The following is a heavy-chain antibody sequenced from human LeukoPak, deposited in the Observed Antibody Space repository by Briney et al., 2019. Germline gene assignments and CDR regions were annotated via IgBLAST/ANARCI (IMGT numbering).Heavy chain of an antibody. V-gene: IGHV3-23*01. D-gene: IGHD3-16*01. Sequence: GGSLRLSCTASGFTFSSYTMSWVRQAPGKGLKWVSTITTGGPNTYYADSVKGRFTVSRDDSKNTLYLQMNSLRAEDTAVYYCAKDGGLWVSAHWGNSWGRGTLVTVSS. CDR3: AKDGGLWVSAHWGNS. J-gene: IGHJ4*02. CDR1: GFTFSSYT. CDR2: ITTGGPNT.